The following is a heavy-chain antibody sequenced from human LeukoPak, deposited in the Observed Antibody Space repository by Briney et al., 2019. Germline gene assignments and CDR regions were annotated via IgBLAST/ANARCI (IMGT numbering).Heavy chain of an antibody. CDR2: ISWNSGSI. CDR3: AKGVRITMVRGAFDI. J-gene: IGHJ3*02. Sequence: GGSLRLSCAASGFTFGSYGMHWVRQAPGKGLEWVSGISWNSGSIGYADSVKGRFTISRDNAKNSLYLQMNSLRAEDTALYYCAKGVRITMVRGAFDIWGQGTMVTVSS. V-gene: IGHV3-9*01. CDR1: GFTFGSYG. D-gene: IGHD3-10*01.